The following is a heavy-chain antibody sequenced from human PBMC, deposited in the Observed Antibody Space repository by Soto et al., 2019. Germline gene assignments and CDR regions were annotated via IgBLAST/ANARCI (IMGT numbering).Heavy chain of an antibody. D-gene: IGHD3-10*01. Sequence: PGESRKISCRGSGYSFTSYWISWVRQMPGKGLEWMGRIDPSDSYTNYSPSFQGHVTISADKSISTAYLQWSSLKASDTAMYCCASSYGSGTSEDYWGQGTLVTGPS. CDR1: GYSFTSYW. J-gene: IGHJ4*02. CDR2: IDPSDSYT. V-gene: IGHV5-10-1*01. CDR3: ASSYGSGTSEDY.